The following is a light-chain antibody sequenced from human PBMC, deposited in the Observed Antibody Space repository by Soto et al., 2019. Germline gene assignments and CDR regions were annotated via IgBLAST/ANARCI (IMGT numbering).Light chain of an antibody. CDR2: AAS. CDR3: QQSYSTPLT. J-gene: IGKJ4*01. CDR1: QSISNN. V-gene: IGKV1-39*01. Sequence: DIQMTQSPSSLSASVGDRVTITCRASQSISNNLNWYQQKPGKAPKFLMYAASSLQSGVPSRFSGSGSGTDFTLTISSLQPEDFATYYCQQSYSTPLTFGGGTKVEIK.